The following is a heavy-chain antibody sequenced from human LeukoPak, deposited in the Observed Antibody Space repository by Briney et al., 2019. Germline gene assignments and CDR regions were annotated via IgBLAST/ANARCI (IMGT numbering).Heavy chain of an antibody. V-gene: IGHV3-33*01. CDR2: IWNDGSNK. CDR3: ARGSHESAAALDY. D-gene: IGHD6-13*01. Sequence: IWNDGSNKYYADSVKGRFTISRDNSKNTMYLQIDSLRADDTAVYYCARGSHESAAALDYWGQGTLVSVSS. J-gene: IGHJ4*02.